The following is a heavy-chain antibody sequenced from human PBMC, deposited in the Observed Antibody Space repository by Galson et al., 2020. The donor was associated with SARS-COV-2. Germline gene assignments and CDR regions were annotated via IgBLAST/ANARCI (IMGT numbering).Heavy chain of an antibody. V-gene: IGHV4-61*02. J-gene: IGHJ2*01. CDR1: GGSISSGSYY. Sequence: SETLSLTCTVSGGSISSGSYYWSWIRQPAGKGLEWIGRIYTSGSTNYNPSLKSRVTISVDTSKNQFSLKLSSVTAADTAVYYCARRPIAAAGYWYFDLWGRGTLVTVSS. CDR2: IYTSGST. D-gene: IGHD6-13*01. CDR3: ARRPIAAAGYWYFDL.